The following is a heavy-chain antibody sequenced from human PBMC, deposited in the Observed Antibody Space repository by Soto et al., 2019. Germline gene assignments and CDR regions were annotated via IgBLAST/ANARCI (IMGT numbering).Heavy chain of an antibody. CDR3: ARGGGWDDFDY. CDR1: GYTFTSYG. V-gene: IGHV1-8*01. J-gene: IGHJ4*02. D-gene: IGHD6-19*01. Sequence: QVQLVQSGAEVKKPGASVKVSCKASGYTFTSYGINWVRQATGQGLEWMGWVNPNSDNTGYAQKFQGRVTMTRNTSISTAYMELSSLRSEETAVYYCARGGGWDDFDYWGQGTLVTVSS. CDR2: VNPNSDNT.